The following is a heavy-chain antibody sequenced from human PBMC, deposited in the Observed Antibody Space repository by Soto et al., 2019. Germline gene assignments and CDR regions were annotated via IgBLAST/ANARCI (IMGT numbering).Heavy chain of an antibody. D-gene: IGHD3-22*01. J-gene: IGHJ4*02. CDR3: ARRYYDSSGYYYQFDY. CDR1: GGTFSSYA. CDR2: IIPIFGTA. Sequence: SVKVSCKASGGTFSSYAISWVRQAPGQGLEWMGGIIPIFGTANYAQKFQGRVTITADESTSTAYMELSSLRSEDTAVYYCARRYYDSSGYYYQFDYWGQGTLVTVSS. V-gene: IGHV1-69*13.